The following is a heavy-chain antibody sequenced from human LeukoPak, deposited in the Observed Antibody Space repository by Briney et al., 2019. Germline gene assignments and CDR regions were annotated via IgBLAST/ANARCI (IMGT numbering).Heavy chain of an antibody. D-gene: IGHD3-22*01. V-gene: IGHV1-46*01. J-gene: IGHJ4*02. CDR1: GYTFTSYY. Sequence: ASVTVSCKASGYTFTSYYMHWVRQAPGQGLEWMGIINPSGGSTSYAQKFQGRVTMTRDTSTSTVYMELSSLRSEDTAVYYCARFNYDSSGYYFGYFDYWGQGTLVTVSS. CDR2: INPSGGST. CDR3: ARFNYDSSGYYFGYFDY.